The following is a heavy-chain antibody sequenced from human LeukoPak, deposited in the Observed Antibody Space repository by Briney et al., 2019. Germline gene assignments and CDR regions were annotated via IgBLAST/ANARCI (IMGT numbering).Heavy chain of an antibody. CDR2: IKQDGSEK. D-gene: IGHD2-2*02. J-gene: IGHJ4*02. CDR1: GFTFSSYW. Sequence: GASLRLSCAASGFTFSSYWMSWVRQAPGKRLEWVANIKQDGSEKYYVYSVKGRFTISRDNAKNSLYLQMNSLRAEDTAVYYCAREPPFGPAAISFDYWGQGTLVTVSS. CDR3: AREPPFGPAAISFDY. V-gene: IGHV3-7*03.